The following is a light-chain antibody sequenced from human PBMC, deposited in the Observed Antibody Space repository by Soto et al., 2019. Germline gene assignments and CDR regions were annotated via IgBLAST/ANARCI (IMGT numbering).Light chain of an antibody. Sequence: EIVMTQSPATLSVSPGERATLSCRASQSISSSLAWYQQKPGQAPRLLIYGASTRATGIPARFSGSWSGTEFTLTISSLQSEDFAVYYCQQYNNAPTYTFGQGTKLEIK. CDR3: QQYNNAPTYT. CDR1: QSISSS. V-gene: IGKV3-15*01. J-gene: IGKJ2*01. CDR2: GAS.